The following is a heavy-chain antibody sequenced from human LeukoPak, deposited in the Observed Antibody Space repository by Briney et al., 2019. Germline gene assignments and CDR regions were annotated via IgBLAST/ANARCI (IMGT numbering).Heavy chain of an antibody. V-gene: IGHV1-24*01. J-gene: IGHJ6*02. CDR3: ATQGRVPAANGYYYYYGMDV. CDR2: FDPEDGET. CDR1: GYTLTELS. D-gene: IGHD2-2*01. Sequence: ASVKVSCTVPGYTLTELSMHWVRQAPGKGLEWMGGFDPEDGETIYAQKFQGRVTMTEDTSTDTAYMELSSLRSEDTAVYYCATQGRVPAANGYYYYYGMDVWGQGTTVTVSS.